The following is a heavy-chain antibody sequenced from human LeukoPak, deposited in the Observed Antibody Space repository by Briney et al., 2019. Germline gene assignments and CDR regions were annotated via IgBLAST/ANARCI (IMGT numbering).Heavy chain of an antibody. D-gene: IGHD3-22*01. J-gene: IGHJ4*02. V-gene: IGHV1-69*05. CDR3: ASHADYDSSGYHQNFDY. Sequence: SVKVSCKASGGTFSSYAISWVRQAPGQGLEWMGGIIPIFGTANYAQKFQGRVTITTDESTSTAYMELSSLRSEDTAVYYCASHADYDSSGYHQNFDYWGQGTLVTVSS. CDR1: GGTFSSYA. CDR2: IIPIFGTA.